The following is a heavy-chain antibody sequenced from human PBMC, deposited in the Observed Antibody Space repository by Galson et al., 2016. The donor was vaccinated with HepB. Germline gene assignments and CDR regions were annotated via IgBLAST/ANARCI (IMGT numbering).Heavy chain of an antibody. CDR1: GDSVYNNGAA. V-gene: IGHV6-1*01. D-gene: IGHD3-10*01. Sequence: CAISGDSVYNNGAAWVWIRQSPSRGLEWLERTFYRSTWENHYTGSVRNRITISPEKSRNQFSLHLNSVTPEDTAVYYCARAVMLGRGMDVWGQGTTVTVSS. J-gene: IGHJ6*02. CDR3: ARAVMLGRGMDV. CDR2: TFYRSTWEN.